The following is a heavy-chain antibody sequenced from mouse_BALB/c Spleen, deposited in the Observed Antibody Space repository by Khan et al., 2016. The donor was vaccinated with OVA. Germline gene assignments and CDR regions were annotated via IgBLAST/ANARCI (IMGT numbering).Heavy chain of an antibody. D-gene: IGHD1-1*01. Sequence: QVQLKQSGPQLVRPGASVKISCKASGYSFTSYWMHWVKQRPGQGLEWIGMIDPSDSETRLYQKFKDKATLTVDKSSSTAYMQLSGPKADDAAVYYCARGEYYYGSSYPVAYWGQGTLVTVSA. V-gene: IGHV1S126*01. CDR3: ARGEYYYGSSYPVAY. J-gene: IGHJ3*01. CDR1: GYSFTSYW. CDR2: IDPSDSET.